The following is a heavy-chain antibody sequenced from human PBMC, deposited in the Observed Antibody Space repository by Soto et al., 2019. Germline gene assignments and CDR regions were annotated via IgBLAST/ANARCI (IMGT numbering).Heavy chain of an antibody. CDR2: IKQDGSEK. CDR1: GFTFSSYW. D-gene: IGHD3-22*01. V-gene: IGHV3-7*03. J-gene: IGHJ4*02. CDR3: TTVNPYISDSRGHCY. Sequence: WWSLRLSCAASGFTFSSYWMSWFRQAPGKGLEWVANIKQDGSEKYYVDSVKGRFTISRDNAKNSLYLQMNSLKTEDTAVYYCTTVNPYISDSRGHCYWGQGTLVTVSS.